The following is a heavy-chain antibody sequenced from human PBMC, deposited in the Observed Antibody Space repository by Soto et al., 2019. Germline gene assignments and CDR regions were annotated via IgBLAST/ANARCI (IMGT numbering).Heavy chain of an antibody. CDR3: ARHYPIGNNWNYFDY. J-gene: IGHJ4*02. CDR1: GGSINSYY. D-gene: IGHD1-1*01. CDR2: ISYTGST. Sequence: ETLSLTCSVSGGSINSYYWGWIRQPPGKGLEWIGYISYTGSTDYSPSLKSRVTISVDTSKNQFSLKVRSVTAADTAIYFCARHYPIGNNWNYFDYWGRGTLVNVSS. V-gene: IGHV4-59*08.